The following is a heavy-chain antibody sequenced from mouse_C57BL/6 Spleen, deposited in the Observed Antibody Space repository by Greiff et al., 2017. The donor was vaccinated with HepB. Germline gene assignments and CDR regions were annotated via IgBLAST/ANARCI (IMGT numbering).Heavy chain of an antibody. V-gene: IGHV5-4*01. CDR3: ARDRGWDVRYFDY. J-gene: IGHJ2*01. Sequence: EVQRVESGGGLVKPGGSLKLSCAASGFTFSSYAMSWVRQTPEKRLEWVATISDGGSYTYYPVNVKGRFTISRDNAKNNLYLQMSHLKSEDTAMYYCARDRGWDVRYFDYWGQGTTLTVSS. CDR2: ISDGGSYT. CDR1: GFTFSSYA. D-gene: IGHD4-1*01.